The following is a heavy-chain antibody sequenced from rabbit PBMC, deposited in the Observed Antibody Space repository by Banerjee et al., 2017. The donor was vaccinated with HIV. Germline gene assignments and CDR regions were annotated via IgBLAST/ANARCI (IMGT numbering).Heavy chain of an antibody. V-gene: IGHV1S45*01. Sequence: QEQLEESGGDLVKPEGSLTLTCTASGFSFNNNYVMCWVRQAPGKGLEWIACINTSSGNTVYASWAKGRFTISKTSSTTVTLQMTSLTAADTATYFCARDPYGGSSGYYRAFNLWGPGTLVTVS. CDR2: INTSSGNT. CDR1: GFSFNNNYV. CDR3: ARDPYGGSSGYYRAFNL. J-gene: IGHJ4*01. D-gene: IGHD1-1*01.